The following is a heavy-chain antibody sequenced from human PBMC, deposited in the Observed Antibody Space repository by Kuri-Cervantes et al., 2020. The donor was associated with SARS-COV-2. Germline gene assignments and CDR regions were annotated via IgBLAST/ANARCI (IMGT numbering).Heavy chain of an antibody. CDR3: AREYSGSYYVLGLTEYFQH. V-gene: IGHV4-39*07. J-gene: IGHJ1*01. CDR2: IYYSGST. Sequence: SETLSLTCTVSGGSISSSSYYWGWIRQPPGKGLEWIGSIYYSGSTYYNPSLKSRVTISVDTSKNQFSLKLSSVTAADTAVYDCAREYSGSYYVLGLTEYFQHWGQGTLVTDSS. CDR1: GGSISSSSYY. D-gene: IGHD1-26*01.